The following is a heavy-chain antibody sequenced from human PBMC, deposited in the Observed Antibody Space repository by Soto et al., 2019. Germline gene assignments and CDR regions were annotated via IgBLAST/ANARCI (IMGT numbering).Heavy chain of an antibody. Sequence: SETLSLTCTVSGGSISSGGYSWSWIRQPPGKGLEWIGYIYHSGSTYYNPSLKSRVTISVDRSKNQFSLKLISVTAADTAVYYCARAYYDSSGYRSHFDYWGQGTLVTVSS. V-gene: IGHV4-30-2*01. D-gene: IGHD3-22*01. CDR3: ARAYYDSSGYRSHFDY. J-gene: IGHJ4*02. CDR1: GGSISSGGYS. CDR2: IYHSGST.